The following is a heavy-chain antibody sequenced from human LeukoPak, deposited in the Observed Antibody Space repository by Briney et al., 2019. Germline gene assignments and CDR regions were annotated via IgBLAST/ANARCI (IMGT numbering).Heavy chain of an antibody. J-gene: IGHJ4*02. CDR1: GFTFSSYA. Sequence: PGGSLRLSCAASGFTFSSYAMHWVRQAPGKGLEWVAVISYDGSIKSYTDSAKGQFTISRDNPKNTLYLQLNGLRVEDTAVYYCAGGRAGNYHDYWGQGTLVTVTS. V-gene: IGHV3-30-3*01. D-gene: IGHD1-7*01. CDR2: ISYDGSIK. CDR3: AGGRAGNYHDY.